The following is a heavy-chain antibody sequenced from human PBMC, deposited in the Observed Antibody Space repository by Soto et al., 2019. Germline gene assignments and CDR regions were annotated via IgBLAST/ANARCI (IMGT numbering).Heavy chain of an antibody. CDR1: GPTFIAYY. D-gene: IGHD5-12*01. Sequence: QLVQSGAEVKKPGASVKVSCKTSGPTFIAYYIHWVRQAPGQGLEWMGWIDPKSGGTTYEQKFLGRAAMTRDTSINTAYMELNTLTSDDTALYYCARISVDVPEWGQGTLITVSS. CDR3: ARISVDVPE. V-gene: IGHV1-2*02. J-gene: IGHJ4*02. CDR2: IDPKSGGT.